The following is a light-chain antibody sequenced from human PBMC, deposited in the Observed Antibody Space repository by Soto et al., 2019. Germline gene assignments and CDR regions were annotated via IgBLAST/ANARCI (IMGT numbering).Light chain of an antibody. CDR3: QQYNSYWT. CDR1: QSISSW. J-gene: IGKJ1*01. CDR2: KAS. Sequence: DIQMTQFPSTLSASVGDRVTITCRASQSISSWLAWYQQKPGKAPKLLIYKASSLESGVPARFSGSGSATEFTLTISSLQPDDFAIYYCQQYNSYWTFGQGTTVDIK. V-gene: IGKV1-5*03.